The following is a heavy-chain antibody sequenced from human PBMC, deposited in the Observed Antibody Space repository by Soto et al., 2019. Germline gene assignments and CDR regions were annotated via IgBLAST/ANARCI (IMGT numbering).Heavy chain of an antibody. Sequence: PSETLSLTCAVYGGSFSGYYWSWVRQPPGKGLEWIGEINHSGSTNYNPSLKSRVTISVDTSKNQFSLKLSSVTAADTAVYYCARGLANYYYYMDVWGKGTTVTVSS. CDR3: ARGLANYYYYMDV. J-gene: IGHJ6*03. CDR1: GGSFSGYY. CDR2: INHSGST. V-gene: IGHV4-34*01.